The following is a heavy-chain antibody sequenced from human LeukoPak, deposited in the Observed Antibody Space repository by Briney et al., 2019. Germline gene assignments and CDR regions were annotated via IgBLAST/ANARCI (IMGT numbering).Heavy chain of an antibody. D-gene: IGHD3-3*01. CDR1: GFSVSSGYS. J-gene: IGHJ4*02. CDR3: AREKSTVLGVLIKYYFDY. Sequence: SETLSLTCAVSGFSVSSGYSRAWIRQPPGKGLEWIGSVHHRGTTYYNPSLRGRVTISQDTSKSQFALTLRSVSAADTAVYYCAREKSTVLGVLIKYYFDYWGQGALVTVST. V-gene: IGHV4-38-2*02. CDR2: VHHRGTT.